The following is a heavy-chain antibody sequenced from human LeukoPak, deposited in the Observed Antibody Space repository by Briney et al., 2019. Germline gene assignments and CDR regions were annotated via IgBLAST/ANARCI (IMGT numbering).Heavy chain of an antibody. CDR1: GFTFSSYG. J-gene: IGHJ4*02. D-gene: IGHD2-15*01. Sequence: GGSLRLSCAASGFTFSSYGMHWVRQAPGKGLEWVVVISHDGSNKNYADYVKGRFTISRDNSKNTLYLQMNSLRPEDTALYYCAKVRVGTAHFDYWGQGTLVTVSS. CDR3: AKVRVGTAHFDY. V-gene: IGHV3-30*18. CDR2: ISHDGSNK.